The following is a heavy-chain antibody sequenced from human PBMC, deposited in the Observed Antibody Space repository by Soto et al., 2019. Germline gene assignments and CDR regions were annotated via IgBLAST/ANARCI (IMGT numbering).Heavy chain of an antibody. D-gene: IGHD3-3*01. J-gene: IGHJ5*02. CDR3: AKDPPLWSGYSFSENH. V-gene: IGHV3-23*01. CDR1: GFIFSSHA. CDR2: VSQSGASV. Sequence: EVQLLESGGGFVKPGGSLRLSCEGSGFIFSSHAMSWVRQAPGKGLEWVSSVSQSGASVHLPDFLKGRFSSSRDNPRNTLYLELNNLRVDDTAVYYCAKDPPLWSGYSFSENHWGQGTLVTVSS.